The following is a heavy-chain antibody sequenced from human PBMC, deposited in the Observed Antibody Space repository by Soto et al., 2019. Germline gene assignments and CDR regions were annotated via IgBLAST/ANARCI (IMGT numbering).Heavy chain of an antibody. Sequence: GGSLRLSCAASGFTFSSYAMSWVRQAPGKGLEWVSTISGRGGNTYYADSVKGRFTISRDNSRNTLYLQMDSLRVEDSAVYSCAKAGCSGGTCYLYYFDYWGQGALVTVPQ. D-gene: IGHD2-15*01. CDR2: ISGRGGNT. V-gene: IGHV3-23*01. J-gene: IGHJ4*02. CDR3: AKAGCSGGTCYLYYFDY. CDR1: GFTFSSYA.